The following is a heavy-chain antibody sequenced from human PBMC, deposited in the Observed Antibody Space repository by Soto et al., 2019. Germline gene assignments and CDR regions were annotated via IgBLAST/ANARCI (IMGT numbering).Heavy chain of an antibody. CDR2: ISSSGNTI. CDR1: AFTFSTYW. J-gene: IGHJ6*02. Sequence: GGSLRLSCAASAFTFSTYWMNWVRQAPGKGLEWVSYISSSGNTIYYADSVKGRFAISRDNAKNSLYLQMNSLRAEDTAVYYCVRDKPWDLQRFYYRGMDVWGQGTTVTVSS. CDR3: VRDKPWDLQRFYYRGMDV. D-gene: IGHD3-10*01. V-gene: IGHV3-48*04.